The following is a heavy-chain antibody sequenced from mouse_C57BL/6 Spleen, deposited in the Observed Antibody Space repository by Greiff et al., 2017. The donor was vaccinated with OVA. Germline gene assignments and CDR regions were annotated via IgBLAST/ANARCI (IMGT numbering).Heavy chain of an antibody. V-gene: IGHV1-47*01. J-gene: IGHJ4*01. Sequence: QVQLQQSGAELVKPGASVKMSCKASGYTFTTYPLEWMKQNHGKSLEWIGNFHPYNDDTKYNEKFKGKATLTVEKSSSTVYLELSRLTSDDSAVYYCARGLWDGYSYYAMDYWGQGTSVTVSS. CDR3: ARGLWDGYSYYAMDY. CDR2: FHPYNDDT. D-gene: IGHD2-3*01. CDR1: GYTFTTYP.